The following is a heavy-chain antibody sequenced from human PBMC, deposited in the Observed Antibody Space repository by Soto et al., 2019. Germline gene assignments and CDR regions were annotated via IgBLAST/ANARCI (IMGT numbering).Heavy chain of an antibody. D-gene: IGHD4-17*01. J-gene: IGHJ6*03. CDR3: AKECSSTVTTSGLSDYYYYYYMDV. V-gene: IGHV3-23*01. Sequence: GGSLRLSCAASGFTFSSYAMSWVRQAPGKGLEWVSAISGSGGSTYYADSVKGRFTISRDNSKNTLYLQMNSLRAEDTAVYYCAKECSSTVTTSGLSDYYYYYYMDVWGKGTTVTVSS. CDR2: ISGSGGST. CDR1: GFTFSSYA.